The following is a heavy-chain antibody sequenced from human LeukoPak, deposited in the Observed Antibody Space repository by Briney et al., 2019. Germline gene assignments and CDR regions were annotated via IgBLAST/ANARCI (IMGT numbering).Heavy chain of an antibody. D-gene: IGHD3-22*01. CDR2: MNPDSGNT. J-gene: IGHJ4*02. V-gene: IGHV1-8*01. CDR3: ARGSSGYYWSPDY. Sequence: ASVKVSCKASGYTFTNYVIIWVRQAAGQGLEWMGWMNPDSGNTGFAQKFQDRVTMTRNSSIGTAYMELSSLRSEDTAVYYCARGSSGYYWSPDYWGQGTLVTVSS. CDR1: GYTFTNYV.